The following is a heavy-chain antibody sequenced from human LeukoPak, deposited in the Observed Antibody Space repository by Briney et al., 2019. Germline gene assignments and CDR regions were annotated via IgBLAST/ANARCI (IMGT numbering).Heavy chain of an antibody. V-gene: IGHV3-21*06. D-gene: IGHD4-17*01. CDR1: GFTFKDYT. CDR2: VSFGSSYI. J-gene: IGHJ5*02. CDR3: ARASTEYAVTDGFDT. Sequence: GGSLRLSCAASGFTFKDYTMNWVPQSPGKGRQWVSYVSFGSSYISYADSLKGRFTISRDDAKSSVYLEMTSLRTDDTAVYYCARASTEYAVTDGFDTWGPGTLVTVSS.